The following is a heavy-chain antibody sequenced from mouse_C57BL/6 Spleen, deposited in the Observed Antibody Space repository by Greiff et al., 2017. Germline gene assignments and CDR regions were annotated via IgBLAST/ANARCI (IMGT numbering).Heavy chain of an antibody. V-gene: IGHV2-6*01. J-gene: IGHJ1*03. CDR1: GFSLTSYG. CDR3: ASSYYGSSYGYFGV. D-gene: IGHD1-1*01. CDR2: IWGVGST. Sequence: VQLKESGPGLVAPSQSLSITCTVSGFSLTSYGVDWVRQSPGKGLEWLGVIWGVGSTNYNSALKSRLSISKDNSNSQDFLKMNSLQTDDTAMYYCASSYYGSSYGYFGVWGTGTTVTGSS.